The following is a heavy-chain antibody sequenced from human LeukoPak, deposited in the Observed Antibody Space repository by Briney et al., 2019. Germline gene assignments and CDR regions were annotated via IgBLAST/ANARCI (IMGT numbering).Heavy chain of an antibody. CDR2: IIPIFGTA. CDR1: GGTFSSYA. V-gene: IGHV1-69*13. Sequence: SVKVSCKASGGTFSSYAISWVRQASGQGLEWMGGIIPIFGTANYAQKFQGRVTITADESTSTAYMELSSLRSEDTAVYYCARGHVDTATSYYYMDVWGKGTTVTVSS. D-gene: IGHD5-18*01. CDR3: ARGHVDTATSYYYMDV. J-gene: IGHJ6*03.